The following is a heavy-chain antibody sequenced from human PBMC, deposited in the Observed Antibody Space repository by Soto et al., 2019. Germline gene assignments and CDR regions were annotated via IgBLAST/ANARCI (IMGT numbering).Heavy chain of an antibody. V-gene: IGHV3-23*01. Sequence: EVQLLESGGGLVQPGGSLRLSCAASGFTFSSYAMTWVRQAPGKGLEWVSPISGSGTTTYYADSVKGRFTISRDNSKTTLYLQMNSLSAEDTAVYFCAKLRYTSGGVIDYWGQGTLVTVSS. J-gene: IGHJ4*02. D-gene: IGHD6-19*01. CDR3: AKLRYTSGGVIDY. CDR1: GFTFSSYA. CDR2: ISGSGTTT.